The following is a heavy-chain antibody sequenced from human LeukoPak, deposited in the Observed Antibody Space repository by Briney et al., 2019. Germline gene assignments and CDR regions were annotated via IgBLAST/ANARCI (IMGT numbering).Heavy chain of an antibody. CDR2: INPSGGST. J-gene: IGHJ4*02. CDR3: ARDFLYDYVWGSYRYDPPDLDY. Sequence: ASVKVSCKASGYTFTSYYIHWVRQAPGQGLEWMGIINPSGGSTSYAQKFQGRVTMTRDTSTSTVYMELSSLRSEDTAVYYCARDFLYDYVWGSYRYDPPDLDYWGQGTLVTVSS. D-gene: IGHD3-16*02. CDR1: GYTFTSYY. V-gene: IGHV1-46*01.